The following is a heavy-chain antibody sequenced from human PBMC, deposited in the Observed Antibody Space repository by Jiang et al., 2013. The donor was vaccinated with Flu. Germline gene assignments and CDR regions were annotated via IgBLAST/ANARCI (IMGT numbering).Heavy chain of an antibody. V-gene: IGHV4-59*01. Sequence: GPGLVKPSETLSLTCTVSGGSISSYYWSWIRQPPGKGLEWIGYIYYSGSTNYNPSLKSRVTISVDTSKNQFSLKLSSVTAADTAVYYCARAPRGYSYGYDYYYGMDVWGQGTTVTVS. D-gene: IGHD5-18*01. CDR3: ARAPRGYSYGYDYYYGMDV. CDR1: GGSISSYY. J-gene: IGHJ6*02. CDR2: IYYSGST.